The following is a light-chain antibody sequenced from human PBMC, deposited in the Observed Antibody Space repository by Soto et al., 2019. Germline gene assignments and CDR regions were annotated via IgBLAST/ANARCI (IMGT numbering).Light chain of an antibody. CDR1: QSVSSN. Sequence: EIVMTQSPANLSVSPGERATLSCRASQSVSSNLAWYQQKPGQGPRLLIYGASTRATSIPARFSGSGSGTEFTLTINSLQSEDFAVYYCQQYNKWHPATFGQGTNLEIK. J-gene: IGKJ2*01. V-gene: IGKV3-15*01. CDR2: GAS. CDR3: QQYNKWHPAT.